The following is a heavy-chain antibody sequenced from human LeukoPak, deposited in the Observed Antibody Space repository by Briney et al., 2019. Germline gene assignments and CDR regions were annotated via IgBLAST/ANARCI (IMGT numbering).Heavy chain of an antibody. CDR3: ALCSLRYSSGSYVFDY. D-gene: IGHD6-19*01. CDR1: GFPFGSYW. CDR2: INSDGSST. V-gene: IGHV3-74*01. Sequence: GGSLRLSCAASGFPFGSYWMHWVRQVPGKGLVWVSRINSDGSSTSYADSVKGRFTISRDNTKNTLYLQMNSLRAEDTAVYYCALCSLRYSSGSYVFDYWGQGALVTVSS. J-gene: IGHJ4*02.